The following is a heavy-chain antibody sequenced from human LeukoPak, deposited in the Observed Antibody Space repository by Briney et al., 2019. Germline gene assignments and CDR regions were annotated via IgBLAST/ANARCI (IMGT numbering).Heavy chain of an antibody. CDR3: ARELPLGSGSYGSFDY. V-gene: IGHV3-23*01. Sequence: GGTLRLSCAASGFTFSSYGMSWVRQAPGKGLEWVSAISGSGGSTYYADSVKGRFTISRDNAKNSLYLQMNSLRAEDTAVYYCARELPLGSGSYGSFDYWGQGTLVTVSS. CDR1: GFTFSSYG. CDR2: ISGSGGST. J-gene: IGHJ4*02. D-gene: IGHD3-10*01.